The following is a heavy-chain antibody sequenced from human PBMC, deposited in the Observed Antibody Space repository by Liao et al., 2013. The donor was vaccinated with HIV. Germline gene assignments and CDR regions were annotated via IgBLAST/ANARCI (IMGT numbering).Heavy chain of an antibody. CDR3: ARGEAEDYVLYYYYYMTS. Sequence: QVQLQESGPGLVKPSETLSLTCTVSGGSISSYYWSWIRQPAGKGLEWIGRIYTSGSTNYNPSLKSRVTMSVDTSKNQFSLKLSSVTAADTAVYYCARGEAEDYVLYYYYYMTSGRRDHGHRLL. V-gene: IGHV4-4*07. CDR2: IYTSGST. J-gene: IGHJ6*03. CDR1: GGSISSYY. D-gene: IGHD4-17*01.